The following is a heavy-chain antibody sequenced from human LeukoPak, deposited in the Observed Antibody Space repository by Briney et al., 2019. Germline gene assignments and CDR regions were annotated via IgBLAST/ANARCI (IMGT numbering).Heavy chain of an antibody. D-gene: IGHD4-11*01. V-gene: IGHV3-21*01. J-gene: IGHJ5*02. CDR1: GFTFNNYN. Sequence: GGSLRLSCAASGFTFNNYNMNWVRQAPGRALEWVSSITSSGTYIFYADSVKGRFTISRDNAKNSLYLQMNSLRAEDTAVYYCARALTTVTNNWFDPWGQGTLVTVSS. CDR3: ARALTTVTNNWFDP. CDR2: ITSSGTYI.